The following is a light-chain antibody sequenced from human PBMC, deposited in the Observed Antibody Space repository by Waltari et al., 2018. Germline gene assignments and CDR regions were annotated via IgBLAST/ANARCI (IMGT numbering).Light chain of an antibody. CDR1: QTVDTY. CDR3: QQRRRWPLT. V-gene: IGKV3-11*01. Sequence: ELVLTQSPATLSLSPGERAPLSCRASQTVDTYLAWYQQRPGQAPRLLIYDTSNRATGIPDRFSGSGSETDFTLTISSLEPEDFAVYYCQQRRRWPLTFGGGSKVEI. CDR2: DTS. J-gene: IGKJ4*01.